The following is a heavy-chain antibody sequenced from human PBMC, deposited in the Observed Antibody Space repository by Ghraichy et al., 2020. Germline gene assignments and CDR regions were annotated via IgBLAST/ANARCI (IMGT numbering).Heavy chain of an antibody. Sequence: GESLNISCAASGFTFSSYSMNWVRQAPGKGLEWVSYISSSSSTIYYADSVKGRFTISRDNAKNSLYLQMNSLRAEDTAVYYCASKWELPNEYFQHWGQGTLVTVSS. CDR1: GFTFSSYS. D-gene: IGHD1-26*01. J-gene: IGHJ1*01. CDR2: ISSSSSTI. V-gene: IGHV3-48*01. CDR3: ASKWELPNEYFQH.